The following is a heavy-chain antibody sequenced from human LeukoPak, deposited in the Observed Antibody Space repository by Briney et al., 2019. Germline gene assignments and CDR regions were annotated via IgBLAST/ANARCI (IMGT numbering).Heavy chain of an antibody. Sequence: GGSLRLSCAASGFTFSSYAMSWVRQAPGKGLEWVSVISGSGGSTYYADSVKGRFTISRDNSKNTLYLQMNSLRAEDTAVYYCAKDGGRYSSSWDWGQGTLVTVSS. CDR3: AKDGGRYSSSWD. CDR2: ISGSGGST. V-gene: IGHV3-23*01. CDR1: GFTFSSYA. J-gene: IGHJ4*02. D-gene: IGHD6-13*01.